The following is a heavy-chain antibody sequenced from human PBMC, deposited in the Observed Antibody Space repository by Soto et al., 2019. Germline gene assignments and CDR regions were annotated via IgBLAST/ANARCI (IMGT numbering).Heavy chain of an antibody. CDR3: ARGGHARSGYTFDY. D-gene: IGHD3-9*01. CDR2: INHSGST. Sequence: SDTCRVEEGSISVYYRGRNSKSPGKGLEGIGEINHSGSTNYNPSLKSRVTISVDTSKNQFSLTLKYVTSADTGIYYCARGGHARSGYTFDYWGQLHLVTVSS. J-gene: IGHJ4*02. CDR1: EGSISVYY. V-gene: IGHV4-34*01.